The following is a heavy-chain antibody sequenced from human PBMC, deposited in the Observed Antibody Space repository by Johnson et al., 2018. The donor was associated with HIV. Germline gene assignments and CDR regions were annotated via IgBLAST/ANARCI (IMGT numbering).Heavy chain of an antibody. V-gene: IGHV3-7*05. Sequence: VQLVESGGGLVQPGGSLRLSGAASGFSFSNYWMSWVRQAPGKGLAWVANIQQDGSEKYSVDSEKCRFTRSRDTAKESLYLQMNSLRAEETAVYYCATAAAGLDAFDVWGQGTMVTVS. D-gene: IGHD6-13*01. CDR3: ATAAAGLDAFDV. CDR1: GFSFSNYW. CDR2: IQQDGSEK. J-gene: IGHJ3*01.